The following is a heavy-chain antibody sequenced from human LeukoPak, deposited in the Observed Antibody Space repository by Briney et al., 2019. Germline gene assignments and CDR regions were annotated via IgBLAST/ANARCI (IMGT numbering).Heavy chain of an antibody. CDR2: ISAYNGNT. V-gene: IGHV1-18*01. Sequence: GASVKVSCKASGYTFTSYGISWVRQAPGQGLEWMGWISAYNGNTNYAQKLQGRVTMTTDTSTSTAYMELRRLRSDDTAVYYCALYMSSYYDSSGYLAIDYWGQGTLVTVSS. CDR1: GYTFTSYG. J-gene: IGHJ4*02. CDR3: ALYMSSYYDSSGYLAIDY. D-gene: IGHD3-22*01.